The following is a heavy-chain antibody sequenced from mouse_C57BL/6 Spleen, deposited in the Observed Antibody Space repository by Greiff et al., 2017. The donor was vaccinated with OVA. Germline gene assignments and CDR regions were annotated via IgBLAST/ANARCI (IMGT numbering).Heavy chain of an antibody. D-gene: IGHD2-4*01. Sequence: QVQLQQSGAELVMPGASVKLSCKASGYTFTSYWMHWVKQRPGQGLEWIGEIDPSASYTNYNQKFKGKSTLTVDKSSSTAYMQLSSLTSEDSAVYYCARSVYEYDAFAYWGQGTLVTVSA. V-gene: IGHV1-69*01. J-gene: IGHJ3*01. CDR2: IDPSASYT. CDR3: ARSVYEYDAFAY. CDR1: GYTFTSYW.